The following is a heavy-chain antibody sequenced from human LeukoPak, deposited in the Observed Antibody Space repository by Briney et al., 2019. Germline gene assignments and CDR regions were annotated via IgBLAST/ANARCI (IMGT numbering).Heavy chain of an antibody. D-gene: IGHD6-19*01. CDR1: GFTFSKYW. CDR3: ATKQWLAPPPDS. V-gene: IGHV3-74*01. Sequence: EGSLRLSCAASGFTFSKYWMLWVRQAPGKGLESVSRINTDGTVTTYADSVKGRFTVSRDNADNTMFLQMNSVRDEDTAVYYCATKQWLAPPPDSWGQGTPVTISS. J-gene: IGHJ4*02. CDR2: INTDGTVT.